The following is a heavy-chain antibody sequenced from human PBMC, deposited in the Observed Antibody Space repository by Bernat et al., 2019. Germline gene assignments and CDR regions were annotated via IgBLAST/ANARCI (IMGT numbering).Heavy chain of an antibody. D-gene: IGHD5-12*01. CDR3: AKIESSYDYRAFDI. V-gene: IGHV3-30*18. CDR1: GFTFSSYG. J-gene: IGHJ3*02. Sequence: QVQLVESGGGVVQPGRSLRLSCAASGFTFSSYGMHWVRQAPGKGLEWVAVISYDGSNKYYADSVKGRFTISRDNSKNTLYLQMNSLRAEDTAVYYCAKIESSYDYRAFDIWGQGTMVTVSS. CDR2: ISYDGSNK.